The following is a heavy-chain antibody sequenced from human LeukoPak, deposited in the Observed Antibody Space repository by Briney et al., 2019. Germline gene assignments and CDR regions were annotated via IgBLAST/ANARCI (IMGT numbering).Heavy chain of an antibody. D-gene: IGHD6-13*01. Sequence: GGSLRLSCAASGFTFSSYGMHWVRQAPGKGLEWVAVIWYDGSNKYYADSVKGRFTISRDNSKNTLYLQMNSLRAEGTAVYYCARDRIAAAGGIDYWGQGTLVTVSS. CDR3: ARDRIAAAGGIDY. CDR2: IWYDGSNK. CDR1: GFTFSSYG. V-gene: IGHV3-33*01. J-gene: IGHJ4*02.